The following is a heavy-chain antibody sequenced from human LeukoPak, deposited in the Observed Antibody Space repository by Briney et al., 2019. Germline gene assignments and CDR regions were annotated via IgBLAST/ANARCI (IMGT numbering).Heavy chain of an antibody. V-gene: IGHV3-48*03. D-gene: IGHD6-13*01. J-gene: IGHJ4*02. CDR1: GFTFSSYE. Sequence: GGSLRLSCAASGFTFSSYEMNWVRQAPGKGLEWVSYISTSGSTIYYADSVKGRFTISRDNAKNSLYLQMNSLRAEDTAVYYCARDHRYSSSWHDFDYWGQGTLVTVSS. CDR3: ARDHRYSSSWHDFDY. CDR2: ISTSGSTI.